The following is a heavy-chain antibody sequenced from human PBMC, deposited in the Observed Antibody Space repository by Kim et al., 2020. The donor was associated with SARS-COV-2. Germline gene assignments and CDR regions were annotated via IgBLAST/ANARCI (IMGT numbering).Heavy chain of an antibody. D-gene: IGHD2-21*01. CDR2: IKSKTDGGTT. J-gene: IGHJ4*02. V-gene: IGHV3-15*01. CDR3: TTAVFCGGDCYQFGGY. CDR1: GFTFSNAW. Sequence: GGSLRLSCAASGFTFSNAWMSWVRQAPGKGLEWVGRIKSKTDGGTTDYAAPVKGRFTISRDDSKNTLYLQMNSLKTEDTAVYYCTTAVFCGGDCYQFGGYWGQGTLVTVSS.